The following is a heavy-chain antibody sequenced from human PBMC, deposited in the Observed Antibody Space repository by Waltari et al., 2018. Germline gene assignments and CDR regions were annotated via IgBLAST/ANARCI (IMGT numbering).Heavy chain of an antibody. CDR3: ARAFGSGSYAWFDS. CDR2: MYYRGSS. CDR1: GDSLTSGCYY. V-gene: IGHV4-39*01. J-gene: IGHJ5*01. D-gene: IGHD3-10*01. Sequence: QLQLQESGPGLVKPSETLSLTCSVSGDSLTSGCYYWGWIRQPPRKGLEWIGIMYYRGSSYSNPSLKSRVTISVDTSKNQFSLKLSSVAAADTAVYYCARAFGSGSYAWFDSWGQGTLVTVSS.